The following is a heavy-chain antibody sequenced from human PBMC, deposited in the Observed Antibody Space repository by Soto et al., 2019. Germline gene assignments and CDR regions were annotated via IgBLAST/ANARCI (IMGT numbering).Heavy chain of an antibody. CDR3: AKDIVVVPAVKSLVGWFDP. Sequence: GASVKVSCKASGGTFSSYTMSWVRQAPGQGLEWMGRIIPILGIANYAQKFQGRVTITADKSTSTAYMELSSLRSEDTAVYYCAKDIVVVPAVKSLVGWFDPWGQGTLVTVSS. CDR2: IIPILGIA. CDR1: GGTFSSYT. V-gene: IGHV1-69*02. J-gene: IGHJ5*02. D-gene: IGHD2-2*01.